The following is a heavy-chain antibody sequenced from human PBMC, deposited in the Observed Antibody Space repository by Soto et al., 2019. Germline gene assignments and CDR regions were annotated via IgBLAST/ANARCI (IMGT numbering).Heavy chain of an antibody. D-gene: IGHD2-21*02. V-gene: IGHV3-23*05. CDR2: IDDGNSA. CDR3: TKRPMCAGDCWYFDD. CDR1: GFNCRTYA. J-gene: IGHJ4*02. Sequence: EVRLLESGGGSEQPGGSLRLSCAASGFNCRTYAMYWVRQAPGKGLGWVSAIDDGNSAYYADSVKGRFIISRDNSRNTLYLQMDGLRVEDTAIYFCTKRPMCAGDCWYFDDWGQGILVTVSS.